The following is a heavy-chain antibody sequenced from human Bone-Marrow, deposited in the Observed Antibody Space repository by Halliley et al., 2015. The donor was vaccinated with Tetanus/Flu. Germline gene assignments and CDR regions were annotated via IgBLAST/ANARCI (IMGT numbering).Heavy chain of an antibody. Sequence: SLISGDGHSTHYADSVKGRFTISRDNSNNSLYLQMNGLRIEDTAWYYCARDRGYSGGYGMGVWGQGTTVTVSS. CDR3: ARDRGYSGGYGMGV. J-gene: IGHJ6*02. D-gene: IGHD6-25*01. CDR2: ISGDGHST. V-gene: IGHV3-43*02.